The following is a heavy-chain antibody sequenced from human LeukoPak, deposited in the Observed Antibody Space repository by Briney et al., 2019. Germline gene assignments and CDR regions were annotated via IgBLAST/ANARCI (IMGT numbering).Heavy chain of an antibody. CDR3: TKRGTGGSGSHMDY. V-gene: IGHV3-23*01. Sequence: GGSLRLSCVGSGFIFRDYAMNWVRQAPGKGLEWVATISGRTGATYYRDSVKGRFTISEDNSENTLYLQMDRLRVEDTALYYCTKRGTGGSGSHMDYWGQGILVTVSS. CDR1: GFIFRDYA. CDR2: ISGRTGAT. D-gene: IGHD3-10*01. J-gene: IGHJ4*02.